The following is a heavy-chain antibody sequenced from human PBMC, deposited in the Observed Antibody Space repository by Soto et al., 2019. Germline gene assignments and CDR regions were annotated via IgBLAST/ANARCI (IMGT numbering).Heavy chain of an antibody. CDR3: ARVRADCSGGSCYSSYLDY. J-gene: IGHJ4*02. CDR2: IYSSGST. D-gene: IGHD2-15*01. V-gene: IGHV4-31*03. Sequence: SETLSLTCTVSGGSISSGGYYWSWIRQHPGKGLEWIGYIYSSGSTYYNPSLKSRVTISVDTSKNQFSLKLSSVTAADTAVYYCARVRADCSGGSCYSSYLDYWGQGTLVTVSS. CDR1: GGSISSGGYY.